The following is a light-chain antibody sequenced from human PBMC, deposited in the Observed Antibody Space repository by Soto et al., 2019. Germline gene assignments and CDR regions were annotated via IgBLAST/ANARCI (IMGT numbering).Light chain of an antibody. CDR3: QQYGSSPT. Sequence: EIVLTQSPVTLSLSPGERATLSCRASQSVSSSYLAWYQQKPGQAPRLLIYGASSRATGIPDRFSGSGSGTTFTLTISRLEPEAFAVYYCQQYGSSPTFGGGTKVEIK. CDR1: QSVSSSY. CDR2: GAS. J-gene: IGKJ4*01. V-gene: IGKV3-20*01.